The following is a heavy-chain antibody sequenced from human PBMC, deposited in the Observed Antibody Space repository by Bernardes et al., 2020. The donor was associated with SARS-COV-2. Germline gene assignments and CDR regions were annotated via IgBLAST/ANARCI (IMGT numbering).Heavy chain of an antibody. CDR3: ARDSGDIVTTTERFDS. J-gene: IGHJ4*02. V-gene: IGHV4-59*12. CDR1: GGSINDYY. CDR2: VYYNGNI. Sequence: SETLSLTCTVSGGSINDYYWSWIRQSPEKGLEWIGYVYYNGNINHNPSLNYNPSLMSRVTISVDTSKSQFSLNLSSVTAADTAVYYCARDSGDIVTTTERFDSWGQGTLVTVSS. D-gene: IGHD5-12*01.